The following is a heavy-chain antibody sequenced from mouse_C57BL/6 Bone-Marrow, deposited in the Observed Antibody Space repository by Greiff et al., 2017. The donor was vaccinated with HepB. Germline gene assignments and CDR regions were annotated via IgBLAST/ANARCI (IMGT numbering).Heavy chain of an antibody. Sequence: VQLQESGAELARPGASVKLSCKASGYTFTSYGISWVKQRTGQGLEWIGEIYPRSGNTYYNEKFKGKATLTADKSSSTAYMELRSLTSEDSAVYVCARRSHYYGSSYGYFDVWGTGTTVTVSS. D-gene: IGHD1-1*01. CDR1: GYTFTSYG. CDR2: IYPRSGNT. V-gene: IGHV1-81*01. CDR3: ARRSHYYGSSYGYFDV. J-gene: IGHJ1*03.